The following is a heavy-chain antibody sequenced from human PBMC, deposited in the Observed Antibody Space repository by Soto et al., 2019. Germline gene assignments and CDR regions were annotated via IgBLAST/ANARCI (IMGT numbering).Heavy chain of an antibody. CDR1: GYTFRRYG. CDR3: AKNGQPPYYYYGLDV. V-gene: IGHV1-18*01. D-gene: IGHD2-8*01. J-gene: IGHJ6*02. Sequence: ASVKVSCKASGYTFRRYGISWVRQAPGQGLEWMGWISGYNGDTNYAQNFQGRVTMTIDTSTTTAYLELRSLTSDDTALYYCAKNGQPPYYYYGLDVWGQGTTVTVSS. CDR2: ISGYNGDT.